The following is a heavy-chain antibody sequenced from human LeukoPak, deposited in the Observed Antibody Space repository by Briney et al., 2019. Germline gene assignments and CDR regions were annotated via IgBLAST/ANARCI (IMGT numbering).Heavy chain of an antibody. J-gene: IGHJ6*03. CDR2: MNPNSGNT. D-gene: IGHD3-10*01. V-gene: IGHV1-8*01. Sequence: ASVKVSCKASGYTFTSYDINWVRQATGQGLEWMGWMNPNSGNTGYAQKFQGRVTMTRNTSISTAYMELSSLRSEDTAVYYCARGPDRGYYYYMDVWGKGTTVTVSS. CDR1: GYTFTSYD. CDR3: ARGPDRGYYYYMDV.